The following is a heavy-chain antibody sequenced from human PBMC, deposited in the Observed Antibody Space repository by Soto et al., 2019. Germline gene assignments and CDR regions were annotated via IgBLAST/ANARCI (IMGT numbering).Heavy chain of an antibody. CDR3: ARGGHYGSGSYYSDYGMDV. CDR1: GYTFTGYY. CDR2: INPNSGGT. V-gene: IGHV1-2*04. J-gene: IGHJ6*02. D-gene: IGHD3-10*01. Sequence: ASVKVSCKASGYTFTGYYMHWVRQAPGQGLERMGWINPNSGGTNYAQKFQGWVTMTRDTSISTAYMELSRLRSDDTAVYYCARGGHYGSGSYYSDYGMDVWGQGTTVTVSS.